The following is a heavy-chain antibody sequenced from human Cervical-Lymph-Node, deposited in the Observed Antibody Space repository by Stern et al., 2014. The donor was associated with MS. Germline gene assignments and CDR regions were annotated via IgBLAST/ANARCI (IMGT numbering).Heavy chain of an antibody. J-gene: IGHJ4*02. D-gene: IGHD3-22*01. CDR1: GGTFSSYG. Sequence: VQLVESGAEVKKPGSSVKVSCKASGGTFSSYGISWVRQAPGQGLEWMGGIIPIFGTANYAQKFQGRVTITADESTTTAYMELSSLRSEDTAVYYCVREFNYDTSGYYFYYWGQGTLVTVSS. V-gene: IGHV1-69*01. CDR2: IIPIFGTA. CDR3: VREFNYDTSGYYFYY.